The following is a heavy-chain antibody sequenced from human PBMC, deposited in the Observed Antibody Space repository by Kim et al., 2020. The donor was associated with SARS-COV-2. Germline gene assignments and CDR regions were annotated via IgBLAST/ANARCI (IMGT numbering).Heavy chain of an antibody. J-gene: IGHJ4*02. Sequence: ASVKVSCKASGYTFTSYAMHWVRQAPGQRLEWMGWINAGNGNTKYSQKFQGRVTITRDTSASTAYMELSSLRSEDTAVYYCAIRWQQLVRGPLYYWGQGTLVTVSS. CDR3: AIRWQQLVRGPLYY. V-gene: IGHV1-3*01. CDR1: GYTFTSYA. D-gene: IGHD6-13*01. CDR2: INAGNGNT.